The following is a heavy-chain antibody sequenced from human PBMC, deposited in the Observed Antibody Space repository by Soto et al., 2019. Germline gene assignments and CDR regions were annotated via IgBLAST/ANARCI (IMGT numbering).Heavy chain of an antibody. CDR3: ARLVSLLQPIDS. CDR2: IFPRDFDV. CDR1: GYTFTNYW. V-gene: IGHV5-51*01. D-gene: IGHD4-4*01. J-gene: IGHJ5*01. Sequence: GESLKISCQTSGYTFTNYWIGWVRQMPGGGLEWLGLIFPRDFDVRYSPSFEGQVTISADRSTATAFLQWRSLGASDSALYFCARLVSLLQPIDSWGQGTPVTVSS.